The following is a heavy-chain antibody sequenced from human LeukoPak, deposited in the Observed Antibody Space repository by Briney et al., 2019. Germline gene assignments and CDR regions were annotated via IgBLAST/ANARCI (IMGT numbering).Heavy chain of an antibody. CDR1: GGTFSSYA. V-gene: IGHV1-46*01. Sequence: ASVKVSCKASGGTFSSYAISWVRQAPGQGLEWMGIINPSGGSTSYAQKFQGRVTMTRDMSTSTVYMELSSLRSEDTAVYYCARDAHSNSFDYWGQGTLVTVSS. D-gene: IGHD5-18*01. CDR3: ARDAHSNSFDY. CDR2: INPSGGST. J-gene: IGHJ4*02.